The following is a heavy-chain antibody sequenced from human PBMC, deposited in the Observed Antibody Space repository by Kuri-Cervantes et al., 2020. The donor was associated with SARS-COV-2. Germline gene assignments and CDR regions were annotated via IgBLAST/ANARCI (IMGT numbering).Heavy chain of an antibody. D-gene: IGHD6-19*01. CDR1: GASISSSTYY. J-gene: IGHJ4*02. Sequence: SETLSLTCTVSGASISSSTYYWGWIRQSPGKGLEWLGSIYESGDTYYSSSLKSRLSLSVDTSKNQFSLKLSSVTAADTAVYYCARAVGPGIAVAGLPPPPASYFDYWGQGTLVTVSS. V-gene: IGHV4-39*07. CDR3: ARAVGPGIAVAGLPPPPASYFDY. CDR2: IYESGDT.